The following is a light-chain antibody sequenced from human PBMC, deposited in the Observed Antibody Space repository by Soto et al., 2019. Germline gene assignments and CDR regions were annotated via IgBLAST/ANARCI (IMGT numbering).Light chain of an antibody. V-gene: IGKV1-9*01. J-gene: IGKJ4*01. Sequence: IQLTQAPSSLSASVVYRVTITGRAIQVISTYFARYHQKPGEAPQLLISAASPSQAGVPSRFSGTGSGTDFSLSLTSLQPEKFATYYFHHLDSYPLPFGGGT. CDR1: QVISTY. CDR3: HHLDSYPLP. CDR2: AAS.